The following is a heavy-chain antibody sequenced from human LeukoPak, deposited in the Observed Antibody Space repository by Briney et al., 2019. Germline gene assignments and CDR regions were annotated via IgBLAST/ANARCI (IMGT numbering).Heavy chain of an antibody. Sequence: SETLSLTSAVYGDSFRGYYWSWIRQPPGDGLLWTSEINHSVSTNYDPFLKGRVTISVATSKYQFSLTLSSLTAADTAVYYCARGGYYYGSGGSNAFEIWGQGTMVTVSS. V-gene: IGHV4-34*01. J-gene: IGHJ3*02. CDR1: GDSFRGYY. CDR3: ARGGYYYGSGGSNAFEI. D-gene: IGHD3-10*01. CDR2: INHSVST.